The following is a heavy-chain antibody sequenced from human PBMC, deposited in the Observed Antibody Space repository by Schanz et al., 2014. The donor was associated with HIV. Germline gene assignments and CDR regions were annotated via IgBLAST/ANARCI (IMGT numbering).Heavy chain of an antibody. D-gene: IGHD2-15*01. CDR1: GFTFSSHW. CDR2: IGYDGKNK. J-gene: IGHJ4*02. CDR3: ARAGYCSGGSCSPWYFDY. Sequence: VQLVESGGGLVQPGGSLRVSCVASGFTFSSHWMTWVRQAPGKGLEWVAIIGYDGKNKYYADSVKGRFTVSRDNSKNTNTLYLQMNSLRAEDTAVYYCARAGYCSGGSCSPWYFDYWGQGTLVSVSS. V-gene: IGHV3-33*08.